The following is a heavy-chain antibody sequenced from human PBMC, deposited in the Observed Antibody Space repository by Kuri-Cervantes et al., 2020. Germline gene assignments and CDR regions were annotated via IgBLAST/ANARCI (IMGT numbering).Heavy chain of an antibody. CDR3: ARSLYGDFVGYFDS. D-gene: IGHD4-17*01. V-gene: IGHV2-5*02. Sequence: SGATVANPKQPRTLTCTFSGFSLSTSGVGGVWIRQPPGKALEWLALIYWDDDKRYSPSLKSRLTITKATSKNQVVLTMTNMDPVDTATYYCARSLYGDFVGYFDSWGQGIVVTVSS. CDR1: GFSLSTSGVG. CDR2: IYWDDDK. J-gene: IGHJ4*02.